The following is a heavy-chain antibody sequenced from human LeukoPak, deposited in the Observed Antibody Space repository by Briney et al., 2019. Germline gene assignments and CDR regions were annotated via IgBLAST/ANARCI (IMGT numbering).Heavy chain of an antibody. J-gene: IGHJ4*02. CDR3: ATRKADYGDYEGFDY. CDR2: IYHSGST. V-gene: IGHV4-4*02. CDR1: GGSISSSNW. Sequence: SGTLSLTCAVSGGSISSSNWWSWVRHPPGKGLEWIGEIYHSGSTNYNPSLKSRVTISVDKSKSQFSLKLSSVTAADTAVYYCATRKADYGDYEGFDYWGQGTLVTVSS. D-gene: IGHD4-17*01.